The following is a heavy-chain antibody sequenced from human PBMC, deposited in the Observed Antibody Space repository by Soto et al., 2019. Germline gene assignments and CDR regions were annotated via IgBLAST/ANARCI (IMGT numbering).Heavy chain of an antibody. J-gene: IGHJ4*02. V-gene: IGHV1-69*19. CDR2: ISPMFGAA. D-gene: IGHD3-10*01. CDR3: AREFQVHTPAFVY. CDR1: GGTFNTYA. Sequence: QVQLVQSGAEMKKPGSSVKVSCQSSGGTFNTYAMNWVRQAPGQGPEWMGDISPMFGAANYAPKFQGRVTITADESTGTSYMQLSSLTSEDTALYFCAREFQVHTPAFVYGGQGTLVTVSS.